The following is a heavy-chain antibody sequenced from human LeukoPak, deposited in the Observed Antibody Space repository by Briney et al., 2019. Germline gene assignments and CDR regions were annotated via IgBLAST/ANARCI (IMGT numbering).Heavy chain of an antibody. CDR3: ARYGYYDFWRELNWFDP. CDR1: GGSISSYY. Sequence: SETLSLTCTVSGGSISSYYWSWIRQPPGKGLEWIGYTYYSGSTNYNPSLKSRVTISVDTSKNQFSLKLSSVTAADTAVYYCARYGYYDFWRELNWFDPWGQGTLVTVSS. D-gene: IGHD3-3*01. J-gene: IGHJ5*02. CDR2: TYYSGST. V-gene: IGHV4-59*08.